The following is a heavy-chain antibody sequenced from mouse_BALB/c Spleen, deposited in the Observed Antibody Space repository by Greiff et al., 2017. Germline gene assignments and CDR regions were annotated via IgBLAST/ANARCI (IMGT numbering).Heavy chain of an antibody. D-gene: IGHD2-14*01. Sequence: QVQLQQPGAELVKPGASVKLSCKASGYTFTSYYMYWVKQRPGQGLEWIGGINPSNGGTNFNEKFKRKATLTVDKSSSTAYMQLSSLTSEDSAVYYCTRSRYDVLYYAMDYWGQGTSVTVSS. CDR2: INPSNGGT. CDR3: TRSRYDVLYYAMDY. CDR1: GYTFTSYY. V-gene: IGHV1S81*02. J-gene: IGHJ4*01.